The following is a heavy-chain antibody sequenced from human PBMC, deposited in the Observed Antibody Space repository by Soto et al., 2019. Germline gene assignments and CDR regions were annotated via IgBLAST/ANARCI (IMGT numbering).Heavy chain of an antibody. CDR1: GFTFSSYA. Sequence: PGGSLRLSCAASGFTFSSYAMSWVRQAPGKGLEWVSAISGSGGSTYYADSVKGRFTISRDNSKNTLYLQMNSLRAEDTAVYYCAKLGDIVVVPAAYYFDYWGQGTLVNVSS. D-gene: IGHD2-2*01. V-gene: IGHV3-23*01. CDR3: AKLGDIVVVPAAYYFDY. J-gene: IGHJ4*02. CDR2: ISGSGGST.